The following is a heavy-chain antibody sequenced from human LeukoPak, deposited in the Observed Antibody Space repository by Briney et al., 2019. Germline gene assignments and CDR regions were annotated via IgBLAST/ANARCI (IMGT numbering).Heavy chain of an antibody. V-gene: IGHV4-4*07. D-gene: IGHD2-15*01. CDR1: GDSINRYL. J-gene: IGHJ4*01. Sequence: SETLSLTCTVPGDSINRYLWTWIRQPAGRGLEWIGRIYDSGTTDYKPSLKSRVSMSAETPKNQFSLRLSSVTAADTAVYYCARQSDSGGYFEYWGQGIRVSVSS. CDR2: IYDSGTT. CDR3: ARQSDSGGYFEY.